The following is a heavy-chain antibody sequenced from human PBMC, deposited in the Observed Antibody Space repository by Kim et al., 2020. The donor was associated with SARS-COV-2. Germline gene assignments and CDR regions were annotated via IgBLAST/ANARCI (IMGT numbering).Heavy chain of an antibody. V-gene: IGHV7-4-1*02. Sequence: ASVKVSCKASGYTFTNYAVHWVRQAPGQGLEWMGWINTNTGNPSYAQDFTGRFVFSLDTSDRTAYVEISNLKAEDSAIYFCARAECSGCYLIDYWGQGTPVLVSS. CDR3: ARAECSGCYLIDY. J-gene: IGHJ4*02. CDR2: INTNTGNP. CDR1: GYTFTNYA. D-gene: IGHD2-15*01.